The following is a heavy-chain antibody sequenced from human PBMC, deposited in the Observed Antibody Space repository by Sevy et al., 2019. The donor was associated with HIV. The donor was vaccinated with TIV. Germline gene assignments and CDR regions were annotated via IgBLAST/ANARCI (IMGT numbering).Heavy chain of an antibody. D-gene: IGHD2-8*01. J-gene: IGHJ4*02. Sequence: GGDLRLSCAASGFTFSKYSMSWVRQPPGKGLEWVSTLSFGCGEINYADSVKGRFTISRDNSKSSVYLQMNNLRPEDTAVYYCAREGCTKPHDYWGQGTLVTVSS. CDR2: LSFGCGEI. CDR1: GFTFSKYS. V-gene: IGHV3-23*01. CDR3: AREGCTKPHDY.